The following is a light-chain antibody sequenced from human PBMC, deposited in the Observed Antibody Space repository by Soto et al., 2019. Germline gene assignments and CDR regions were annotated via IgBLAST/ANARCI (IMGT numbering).Light chain of an antibody. Sequence: EIVLTQSPGTLSLSPGERATLSCRASQSVSSSYLAWYQQKPGQAPRLLIYEASTRATGIPARSSGSGSGTEFTLTISSLQSEDFAVYYCQQYGSTPGTFGQGTKVDIK. CDR1: QSVSSSY. CDR3: QQYGSTPGT. CDR2: EAS. V-gene: IGKV3-20*01. J-gene: IGKJ1*01.